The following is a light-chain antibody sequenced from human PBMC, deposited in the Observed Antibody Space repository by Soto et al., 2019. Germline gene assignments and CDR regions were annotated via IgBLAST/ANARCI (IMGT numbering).Light chain of an antibody. V-gene: IGKV1-5*01. CDR3: QQYNSYPRT. Sequence: QLTQSPSTLSASLGDRVTITCRASQSISNWLAWYQQKPGKAPKLLIYDASSLESGVPSRFSGSGSGTEFTLTISSLQPDDFASYYCQQYNSYPRTFGQGTKVDI. CDR2: DAS. J-gene: IGKJ1*01. CDR1: QSISNW.